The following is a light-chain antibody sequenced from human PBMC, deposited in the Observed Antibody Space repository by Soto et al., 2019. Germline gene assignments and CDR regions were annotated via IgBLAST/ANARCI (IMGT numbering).Light chain of an antibody. CDR2: DVS. CDR1: SSDVGGENY. Sequence: SALTQPASVSGSPGQSITISCTGTSSDVGGENYASWYQQHPGRAPKLMIYDVSNRPSGVSNRFSGSKSGNTASLTISGLQAEDEADYYCSSYSTTSTLVFGSGTKVTVL. V-gene: IGLV2-14*03. CDR3: SSYSTTSTLV. J-gene: IGLJ1*01.